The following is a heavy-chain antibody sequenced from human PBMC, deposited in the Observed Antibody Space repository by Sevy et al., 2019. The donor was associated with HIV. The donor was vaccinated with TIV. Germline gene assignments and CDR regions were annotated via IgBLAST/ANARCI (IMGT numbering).Heavy chain of an antibody. CDR1: GFTVSSNY. J-gene: IGHJ3*02. CDR3: ARTGSSSCGNDAFDI. V-gene: IGHV3-53*01. Sequence: GGYLRLSCAASGFTVSSNYMSWVRQAPGKGLEWVSVIYSGGSTYYADSVKGRFTISRDNSKNTLYLQMNSLRAEDPAVYYCARTGSSSCGNDAFDIWGQGTLVTVSS. CDR2: IYSGGST. D-gene: IGHD6-19*01.